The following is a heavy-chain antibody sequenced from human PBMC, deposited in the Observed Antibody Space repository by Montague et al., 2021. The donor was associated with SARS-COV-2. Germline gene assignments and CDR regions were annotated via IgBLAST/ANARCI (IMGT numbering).Heavy chain of an antibody. CDR3: ARQLPSYCATNKCYPYYFDG. D-gene: IGHD2-8*01. CDR2: IHHSGNT. Sequence: SETLSLTCTVSGRSISTDHYWGWIRQPPGKGLEWIGSIHHSGNTYYNPSPKSRLTISIDTSKNHFSLSLSSVTVADTAVYFCARQLPSYCATNKCYPYYFDGWGQGALVTVSS. V-gene: IGHV4-38-2*02. J-gene: IGHJ4*02. CDR1: GRSISTDHY.